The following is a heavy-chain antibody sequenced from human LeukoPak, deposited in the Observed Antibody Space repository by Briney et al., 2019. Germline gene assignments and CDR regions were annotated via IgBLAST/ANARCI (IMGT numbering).Heavy chain of an antibody. CDR2: ISGSGGTT. D-gene: IGHD5-24*01. J-gene: IGHJ4*02. V-gene: IGHV3-23*01. CDR1: GFTFSGYG. CDR3: AKVGEKATIGFFDY. Sequence: GGSLRPSCAASGFTFSGYGMSWVRQAPGKGLEWVSGISGSGGTTYYADSVKGRFSISRDNSKNTLYLQMNSLRAEDTAVYYCAKVGEKATIGFFDYWGQGTLVTVSS.